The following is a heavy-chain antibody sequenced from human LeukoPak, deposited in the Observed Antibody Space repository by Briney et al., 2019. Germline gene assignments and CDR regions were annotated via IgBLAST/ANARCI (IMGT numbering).Heavy chain of an antibody. V-gene: IGHV4-59*12. CDR1: GGSISSYY. J-gene: IGHJ4*02. CDR2: IYYSGST. Sequence: SETLSLTCTVSGGSISSYYWSWIRQPPGKGLEWIGSIYYSGSTYYNPSLKSRVTISVDTSKNQFSLKLSSVIAADTAVYYCARGTIFGVVIIRAPAYYFDYWGQGTLVTVSS. CDR3: ARGTIFGVVIIRAPAYYFDY. D-gene: IGHD3-3*01.